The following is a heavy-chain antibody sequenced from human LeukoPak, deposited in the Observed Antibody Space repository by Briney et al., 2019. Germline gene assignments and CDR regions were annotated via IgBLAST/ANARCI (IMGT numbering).Heavy chain of an antibody. V-gene: IGHV3-7*01. CDR3: ASWGGQESY. Sequence: PGGSLRLSCAASGFTFSSYWMSWVRQAPGKGLEWVANIKQDGSEKYYVDSVKGRFTISRDNAKNSLYLQMNSLRVEDTAIYYCASWGGQESYWGQGILVTVSS. D-gene: IGHD3-16*01. J-gene: IGHJ4*02. CDR1: GFTFSSYW. CDR2: IKQDGSEK.